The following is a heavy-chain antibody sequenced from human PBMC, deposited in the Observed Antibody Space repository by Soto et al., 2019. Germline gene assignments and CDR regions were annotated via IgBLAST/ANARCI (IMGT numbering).Heavy chain of an antibody. CDR2: IYHSGST. D-gene: IGHD4-4*01. J-gene: IGHJ5*02. CDR3: ARGTTAVNWFDP. V-gene: IGHV4-4*02. CDR1: SGSISSSNW. Sequence: SETLSLTCAVSSGSISSSNWWSWVRQPPGKGLEWIGEIYHSGSTNYNPSLKSRVTISVDKSKNQFSLKLSSVTAADTAVYYCARGTTAVNWFDPWGQGTLVPSPQ.